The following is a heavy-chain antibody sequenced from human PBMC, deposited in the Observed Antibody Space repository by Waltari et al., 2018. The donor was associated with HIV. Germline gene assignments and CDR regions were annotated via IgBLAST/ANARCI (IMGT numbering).Heavy chain of an antibody. CDR2: ISGRPGGT. V-gene: IGHV3-23*01. CDR3: AKTSVVRGWFNP. D-gene: IGHD3-10*01. Sequence: EVQLLESGGGLVQPGGSLRLSCVDSTLSFSDYAMSWVRQAPGKGLEWVSTISGRPGGTFYADSVEGRFTISRDNSKNTLHLQMNSLRVEDTAIYYCAKTSVVRGWFNPWGQGTLVTVAS. J-gene: IGHJ5*02. CDR1: TLSFSDYA.